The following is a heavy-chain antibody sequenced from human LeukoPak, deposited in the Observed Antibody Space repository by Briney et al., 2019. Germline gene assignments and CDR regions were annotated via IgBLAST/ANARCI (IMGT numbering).Heavy chain of an antibody. J-gene: IGHJ4*02. D-gene: IGHD5-18*01. V-gene: IGHV4-31*03. CDR2: IYYSGST. CDR3: ARIDTAMVFARL. CDR1: GGSISSGGYY. Sequence: SETLSLTCTVSGGSISSGGYYWSWIRQHPGKGLEWIGYIYYSGSTYYNPSLKSRVTISVDTSKNQFSLKLSSMTAADTAVYYCARIDTAMVFARLWGQGTLVTVSS.